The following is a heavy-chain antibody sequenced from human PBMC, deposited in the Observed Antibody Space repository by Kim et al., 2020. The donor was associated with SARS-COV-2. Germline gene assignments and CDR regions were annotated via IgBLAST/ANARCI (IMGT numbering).Heavy chain of an antibody. V-gene: IGHV4-34*01. CDR2: INHSGST. D-gene: IGHD2-2*02. CDR1: GGSFSGYY. J-gene: IGHJ4*02. CDR3: ARGRAVLNRGGLYFDY. Sequence: SETLSLTCAVYGGSFSGYYWSGIRQPPEKGLEWIGEINHSGSTNYNPSLKSRVTISVDTSKNQFSLKLSSVTAADTAVYYCARGRAVLNRGGLYFDYWGQGTLVTVSS.